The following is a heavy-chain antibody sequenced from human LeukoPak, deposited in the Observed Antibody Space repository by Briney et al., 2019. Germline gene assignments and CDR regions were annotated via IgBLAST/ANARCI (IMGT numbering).Heavy chain of an antibody. V-gene: IGHV3-21*01. J-gene: IGHJ3*02. CDR3: AREYSSSSGRAFDI. D-gene: IGHD6-6*01. Sequence: GGSLRLSCAASGFTFSSYSMNSVRQAPGKGLEWVSSISSSSSYIYYADSVKGRFTISRDNAKNSLYLQMNSLRAEDTAVYYCAREYSSSSGRAFDIWGQGTMVTVSS. CDR1: GFTFSSYS. CDR2: ISSSSSYI.